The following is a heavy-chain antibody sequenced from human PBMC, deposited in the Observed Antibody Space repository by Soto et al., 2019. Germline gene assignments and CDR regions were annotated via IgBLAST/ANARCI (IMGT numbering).Heavy chain of an antibody. CDR3: GRTFRGGLLGLEP. Sequence: EGALRLSCAASGFSLSDHSLHWVRQAPGKVLVWLSRLCHDGTIAIYADSVKGRFSISRDIAKNTLYLQMTSLRAEDAVIYYCGRTFRGGLLGLEPWGQGTLVPVSS. CDR1: GFSLSDHS. J-gene: IGHJ5*02. CDR2: LCHDGTIA. D-gene: IGHD3-16*01. V-gene: IGHV3-74*01.